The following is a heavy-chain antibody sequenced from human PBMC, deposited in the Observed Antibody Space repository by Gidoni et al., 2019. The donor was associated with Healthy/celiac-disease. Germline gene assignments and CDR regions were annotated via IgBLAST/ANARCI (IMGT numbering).Heavy chain of an antibody. CDR2: INPSGGST. CDR3: ARDRQERRGNHNAFDI. J-gene: IGHJ3*02. V-gene: IGHV1-46*01. CDR1: GYTFTSYY. Sequence: QVQLVQSGAEVKKPGASVKVSCKASGYTFTSYYMHWVRQAPGQGLEWMGIINPSGGSTSYAQKFQGRVTMTRDTSTSTVYMELSSLRSEDTAVYYCARDRQERRGNHNAFDIWGQGTMVTVSS. D-gene: IGHD1-1*01.